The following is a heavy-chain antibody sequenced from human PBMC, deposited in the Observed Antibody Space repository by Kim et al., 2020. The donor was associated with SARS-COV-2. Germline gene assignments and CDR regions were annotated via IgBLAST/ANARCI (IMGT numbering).Heavy chain of an antibody. Sequence: GGSLRLSCAASGFTFSKYAMSWVRQAPGKGLEWVSTISGSADSIYYADSVKGRFTISRDNSKNTLYLQMSSLRGEDTAVYYCAKVGREDSTYCRGGRCYQSPPIVFDYWGQGTLVTVSS. D-gene: IGHD2-15*01. CDR1: GFTFSKYA. CDR3: AKVGREDSTYCRGGRCYQSPPIVFDY. V-gene: IGHV3-23*01. CDR2: ISGSADSI. J-gene: IGHJ4*02.